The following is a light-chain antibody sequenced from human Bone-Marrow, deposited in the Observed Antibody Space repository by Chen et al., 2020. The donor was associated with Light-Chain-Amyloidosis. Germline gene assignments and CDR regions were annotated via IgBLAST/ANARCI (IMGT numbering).Light chain of an antibody. CDR1: LSLLHSNGYSY. CDR2: LGF. J-gene: IGKJ3*01. CDR3: MQALETPFA. Sequence: DIVMTQSPLSLPVTPGEPASISCRSSLSLLHSNGYSYVDWYVQKPGQSPHLLIYLGFRRASGVPDRFSGSGSGTDFTLKISRVEADDVGVYYCMQALETPFAFGPGTKVEIK. V-gene: IGKV2-28*01.